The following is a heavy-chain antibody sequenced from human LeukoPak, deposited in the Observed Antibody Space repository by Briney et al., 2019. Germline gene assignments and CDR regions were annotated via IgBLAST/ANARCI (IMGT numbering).Heavy chain of an antibody. V-gene: IGHV3-48*01. D-gene: IGHD6-13*01. CDR2: ISSSSSTI. J-gene: IGHJ4*02. Sequence: GGSLRLSCAASGFTFSSYSMNWVRQAPGKGLEWVSYISSSSSTIYYADSVKGRFTISRDNAKNSLYLQMNSLRAEDTAVYYCARDLSGYSSSWYVLDYWGQGTLVTVSS. CDR1: GFTFSSYS. CDR3: ARDLSGYSSSWYVLDY.